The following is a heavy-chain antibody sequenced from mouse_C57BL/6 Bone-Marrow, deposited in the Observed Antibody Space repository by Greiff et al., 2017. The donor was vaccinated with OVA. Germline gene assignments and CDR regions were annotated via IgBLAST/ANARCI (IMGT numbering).Heavy chain of an antibody. J-gene: IGHJ2*01. D-gene: IGHD1-1*02. CDR2: INPYNGGT. V-gene: IGHV1-19*01. CDR1: GYTFTYYY. Sequence: VQLQQSGPVLVKPGASVKMSCKASGYTFTYYYMNWVKQSHGKSLEWIGVINPYNGGTSYNQKFKGKATLTVDKSSSTAYMELNSLTSEDSAVYYCARLGGYYVDYWGQGTTLTVSS. CDR3: ARLGGYYVDY.